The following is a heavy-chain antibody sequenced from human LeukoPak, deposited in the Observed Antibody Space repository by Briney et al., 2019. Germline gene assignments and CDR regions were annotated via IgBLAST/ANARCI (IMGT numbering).Heavy chain of an antibody. J-gene: IGHJ6*02. V-gene: IGHV3-21*01. Sequence: PGGSLRLSCAASGFTFSSYSMSWVRQAPGKGLEWVSSISSSSSYIYYADSVKGRFTISRDNAKNSLYLQMNSLRAEDTAVYYCATEGEKLVRGVYYYYYGMDVWGQGTTVTVSS. CDR2: ISSSSSYI. CDR3: ATEGEKLVRGVYYYYYGMDV. D-gene: IGHD3-10*01. CDR1: GFTFSSYS.